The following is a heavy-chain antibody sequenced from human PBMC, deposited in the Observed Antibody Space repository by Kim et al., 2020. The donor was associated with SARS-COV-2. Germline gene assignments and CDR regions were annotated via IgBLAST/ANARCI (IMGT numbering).Heavy chain of an antibody. V-gene: IGHV5-51*01. J-gene: IGHJ4*02. CDR3: ARQFRSSNWVDY. D-gene: IGHD6-13*01. Sequence: RYSPSFQGQVTISADKSISTAYLQWSSLKASDTAMYYCARQFRSSNWVDYWGQGTLVTVSS.